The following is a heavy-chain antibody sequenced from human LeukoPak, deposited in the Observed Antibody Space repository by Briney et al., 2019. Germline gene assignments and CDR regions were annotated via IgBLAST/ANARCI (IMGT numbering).Heavy chain of an antibody. CDR1: GFTFSGSA. V-gene: IGHV3-73*01. CDR2: IRSKVNNYAT. Sequence: PGGSLRLSCVASGFTFSGSAMQWVRRTPGKGLEWVGRIRSKVNNYATAYSSSVKGRFTVSRDDSKNTTYLQMNSLKAEDTAVHYCTLLHNGYWGQGTLVTVSS. CDR3: TLLHNGY. D-gene: IGHD1-14*01. J-gene: IGHJ4*02.